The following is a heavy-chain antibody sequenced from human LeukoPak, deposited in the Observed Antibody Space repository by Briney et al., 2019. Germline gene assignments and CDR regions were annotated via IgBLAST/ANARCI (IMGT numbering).Heavy chain of an antibody. CDR3: ATDHRQSSSSSYYYYMDV. J-gene: IGHJ6*03. Sequence: ASVKVSCKASGYTFTNYDISWVRQAPGQGPEWMGWISPYNGNTNYAQKFQGRVTMTTHTSTSTAYMELRSLRSDDTAVYYCATDHRQSSSSSYYYYMDVWGTGTTVTVSS. CDR1: GYTFTNYD. V-gene: IGHV1-18*01. CDR2: ISPYNGNT. D-gene: IGHD6-6*01.